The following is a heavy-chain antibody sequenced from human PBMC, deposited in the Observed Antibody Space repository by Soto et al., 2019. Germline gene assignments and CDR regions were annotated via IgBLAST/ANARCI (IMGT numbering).Heavy chain of an antibody. CDR2: IIPISGTA. D-gene: IGHD2-2*01. CDR3: ARSQGSSTSLEIYYYYYYGMDV. CDR1: GGTFSSYA. V-gene: IGHV1-69*01. J-gene: IGHJ6*02. Sequence: QVQLVKSGAEVKKPGSSVKVSCKASGGTFSSYAISWVRQAHGQGLEWMGGIIPISGTANYAQKFQGRVTITADESTSTVYMELRSLRSEDTAVYFCARSQGSSTSLEIYYYYYYGMDVWGHGNTLTVSS.